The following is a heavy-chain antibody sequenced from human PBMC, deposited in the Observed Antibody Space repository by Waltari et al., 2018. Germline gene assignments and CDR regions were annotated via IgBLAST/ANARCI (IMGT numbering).Heavy chain of an antibody. J-gene: IGHJ4*02. V-gene: IGHV1-46*01. CDR1: GYTYTSYY. Sequence: QVQLVQSGAEVQKPGASVRVSCKASGYTYTSYYMHWAGQGPGQGLEWMEIINPSGGSTSYAQKSQGRVTMTRDTSTSTVYMELSSLRSEDTAVYYCAREHVDTAMANFDYWGQGTLVTVSS. CDR2: INPSGGST. CDR3: AREHVDTAMANFDY. D-gene: IGHD5-18*01.